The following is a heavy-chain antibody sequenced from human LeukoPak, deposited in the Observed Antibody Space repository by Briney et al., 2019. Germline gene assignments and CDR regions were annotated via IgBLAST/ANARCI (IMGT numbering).Heavy chain of an antibody. J-gene: IGHJ4*02. CDR1: GFTFNKAW. CDR3: STYCSSTSCY. V-gene: IGHV3-15*01. Sequence: GGSLRLSCAASGFTFNKAWMSWVRQAPGEGLEWVGRIKSKTDGGTTDYAAPPKGRFTISRDDSKNTLYLQMNSLKTEDTAVYYCSTYCSSTSCYWGQGTLVTVSS. D-gene: IGHD2-2*01. CDR2: IKSKTDGGTT.